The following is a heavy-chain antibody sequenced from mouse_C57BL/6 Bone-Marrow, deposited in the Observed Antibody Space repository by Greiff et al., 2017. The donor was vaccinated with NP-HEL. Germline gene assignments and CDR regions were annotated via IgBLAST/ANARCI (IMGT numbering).Heavy chain of an antibody. Sequence: VQLQQSGAELVRPGASVKLSCKASGYTFTDYYINWVKQRPGQGLEWIARIYPGSGNTYYNEKFKGKATLTAEKSSSTAYMQLSSLTSEDSAVYVCARTGDYYGSSPYWYFDVWGTGTTVTVSS. CDR3: ARTGDYYGSSPYWYFDV. D-gene: IGHD1-1*01. CDR1: GYTFTDYY. J-gene: IGHJ1*03. V-gene: IGHV1-76*01. CDR2: IYPGSGNT.